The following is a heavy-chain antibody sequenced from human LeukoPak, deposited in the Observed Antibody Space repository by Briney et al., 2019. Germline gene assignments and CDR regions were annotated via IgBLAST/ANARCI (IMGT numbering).Heavy chain of an antibody. J-gene: IGHJ4*02. CDR3: AKGPRASGWSYFDY. Sequence: GGSLRLSCAASGFTFSSYGMHWVRQAPGKGLEWVAVISYDGSDKNYADSVKGRFTISRDNSKNTLYLQMNSLRVEDTAVYYCAKGPRASGWSYFDYWGQGTLVTVSS. V-gene: IGHV3-30*18. CDR1: GFTFSSYG. D-gene: IGHD6-19*01. CDR2: ISYDGSDK.